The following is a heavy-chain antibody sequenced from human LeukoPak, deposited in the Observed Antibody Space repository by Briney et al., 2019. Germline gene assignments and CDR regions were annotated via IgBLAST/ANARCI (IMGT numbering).Heavy chain of an antibody. Sequence: SETLSLTCTVSGGSISNYYWNWIRQPPGKGLEWIGYIYYSGTTNYNPSLTSRVNMSVDTSKNQFSLKLSSVTAADTAVYYCARCSITMVRGGHFDYWGQGTLVTVSS. D-gene: IGHD3-10*01. CDR3: ARCSITMVRGGHFDY. CDR2: IYYSGTT. V-gene: IGHV4-59*01. J-gene: IGHJ4*02. CDR1: GGSISNYY.